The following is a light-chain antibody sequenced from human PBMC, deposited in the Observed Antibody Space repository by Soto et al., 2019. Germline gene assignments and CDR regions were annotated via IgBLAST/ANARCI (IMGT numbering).Light chain of an antibody. CDR3: QQYDNSPWT. V-gene: IGKV3-20*01. CDR2: GTS. CDR1: QRVSSTY. Sequence: EILLTQSPGTLSLSPGERATLSCRASQRVSSTYLAWYQQKPGQAPRLLIYGTSSRATGIPTRFSGSGSGTDFTLSITRLEPEDFAVYYCQQYDNSPWTFGQGTKVDI. J-gene: IGKJ1*01.